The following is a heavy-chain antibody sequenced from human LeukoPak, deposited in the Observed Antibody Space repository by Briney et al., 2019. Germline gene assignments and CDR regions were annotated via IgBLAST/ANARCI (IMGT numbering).Heavy chain of an antibody. V-gene: IGHV1-3*01. CDR1: GYTFTSYA. D-gene: IGHD5-18*01. Sequence: ASVKVSCKASGYTFTSYAMHWVRQAPGQRLEWMGWINAGNGNTKYSQKFQGRVTITRDTSAGTAYMELSSLRSEDTAVYYCARDRGYSYGYVEHKPLYYFDYWGQGTLVTVSS. CDR3: ARDRGYSYGYVEHKPLYYFDY. J-gene: IGHJ4*02. CDR2: INAGNGNT.